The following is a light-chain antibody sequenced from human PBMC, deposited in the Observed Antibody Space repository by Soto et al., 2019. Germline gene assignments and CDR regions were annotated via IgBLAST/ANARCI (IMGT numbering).Light chain of an antibody. CDR2: DVT. V-gene: IGLV2-11*01. CDR3: CSYAGSSSFRVL. J-gene: IGLJ2*01. CDR1: NSDVGTYNY. Sequence: QSVLTQPRSVSGCPGQSVTISCTGTNSDVGTYNYVSWYQQHPGKAPKLIIYDVTKRPSGVPDRFSGSKSGNTAPLIISGLQAADEAEYYCCCCSYAGSSSFRVLFGGGTQLTVL.